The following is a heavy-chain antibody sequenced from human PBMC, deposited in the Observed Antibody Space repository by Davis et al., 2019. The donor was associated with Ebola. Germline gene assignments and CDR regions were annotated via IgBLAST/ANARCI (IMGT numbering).Heavy chain of an antibody. CDR2: INTDGSFT. D-gene: IGHD2-2*01. J-gene: IGHJ4*02. Sequence: GESLKISCAASGFTFSSYWMHCVRQTPGKGLVWVSRINTDGSFTDYADSVKGRFTISRDNARNTVALQMNSLRAEDTALYYCARSSYQPDWWGQGTLGTVSS. CDR3: ARSSYQPDW. V-gene: IGHV3-74*01. CDR1: GFTFSSYW.